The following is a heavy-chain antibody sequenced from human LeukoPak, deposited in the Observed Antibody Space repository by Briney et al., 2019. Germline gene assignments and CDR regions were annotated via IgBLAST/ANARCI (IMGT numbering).Heavy chain of an antibody. CDR2: TYPNDSDT. V-gene: IGHV5-51*01. J-gene: IGHJ4*02. D-gene: IGHD5-18*01. CDR1: GYSFTNYW. CDR3: ARHRGYNYGYSDY. Sequence: GASLKISCKGPGYSFTNYWIGWVRQMPGKGLEWMGITYPNDSDTRYSPSFQGLVTISVDKSISTAYLQWSSLKASDTAMYYCARHRGYNYGYSDYWGQGTLVTVSS.